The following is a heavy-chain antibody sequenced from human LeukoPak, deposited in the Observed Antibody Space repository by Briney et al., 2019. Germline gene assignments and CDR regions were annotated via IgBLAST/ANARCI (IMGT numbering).Heavy chain of an antibody. Sequence: GASVKVSCKASGYTFTGYYMHWVRQAPGQGLEWMGWISPNSGGTNYAQKFQGRVTMTRDTSISTVYMELSSLRSEDTAVYYCASLTIGSSGWGRGAFDIWGQGTMVTVSS. J-gene: IGHJ3*02. CDR1: GYTFTGYY. V-gene: IGHV1-2*02. D-gene: IGHD6-19*01. CDR2: ISPNSGGT. CDR3: ASLTIGSSGWGRGAFDI.